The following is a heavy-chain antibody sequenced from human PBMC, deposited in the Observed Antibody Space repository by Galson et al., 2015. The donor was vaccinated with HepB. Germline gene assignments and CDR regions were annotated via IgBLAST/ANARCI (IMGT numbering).Heavy chain of an antibody. CDR3: ARVKVAAAGDY. CDR1: GYTFTGYY. Sequence: SVKVSCKASGYTFTGYYMHWVRQAPGQGLEWMGRINPNSGGANYAQKFQGRVTMTRDTSISTAYMELSRLTSDDTAVYYCARVKVAAAGDYWGQGTLVTVSS. J-gene: IGHJ4*02. CDR2: INPNSGGA. V-gene: IGHV1-2*06. D-gene: IGHD6-13*01.